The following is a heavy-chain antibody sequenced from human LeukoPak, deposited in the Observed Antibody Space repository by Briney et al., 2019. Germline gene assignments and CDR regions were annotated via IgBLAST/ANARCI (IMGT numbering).Heavy chain of an antibody. V-gene: IGHV3-48*03. J-gene: IGHJ4*02. D-gene: IGHD2-2*01. CDR1: GFTFSSYE. CDR3: AKDLAYCSSTSCYELDH. CDR2: ISNSGDSI. Sequence: AGGSLRLSCAASGFTFSSYEMNWLRQAPGKGPEWVSYISNSGDSIYYADSVKGRFTISRDNAKNLLYLQMNSLRADDTAVYYCAKDLAYCSSTSCYELDHWGQGTLVTVSS.